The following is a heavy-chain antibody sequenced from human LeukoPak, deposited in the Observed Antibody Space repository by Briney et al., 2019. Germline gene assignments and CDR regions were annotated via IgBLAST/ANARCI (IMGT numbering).Heavy chain of an antibody. CDR2: ITSDGGTT. CDR1: GFTFSNYA. CDR3: RRDATGAGDF. Sequence: SGGSLRLSCSASGFTFSNYAMHWVRQTPGKRLEYVSAITSDGGTTYYADSLKGRFTISRDNSKNTLYLQMSSLRTEDTAVYYWRRDATGAGDFWGQGTLVTVSS. J-gene: IGHJ4*02. D-gene: IGHD2-8*02. V-gene: IGHV3-64D*09.